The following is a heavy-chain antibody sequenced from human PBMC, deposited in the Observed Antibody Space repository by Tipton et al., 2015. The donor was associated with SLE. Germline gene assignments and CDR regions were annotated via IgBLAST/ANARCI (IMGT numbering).Heavy chain of an antibody. CDR3: ARRDYYNYSGFDY. D-gene: IGHD3-22*01. Sequence: LRLSCTVSGGSLSSSGYYWGWIRQPPGKGLEWIGSIYYGGNTYYNPSLKSRVTISVDTSKNQFSLKLNSVTAADTAVYYCARRDYYNYSGFDYWGRGTLVTVSS. CDR1: GGSLSSSGYY. CDR2: IYYGGNT. J-gene: IGHJ4*02. V-gene: IGHV4-39*01.